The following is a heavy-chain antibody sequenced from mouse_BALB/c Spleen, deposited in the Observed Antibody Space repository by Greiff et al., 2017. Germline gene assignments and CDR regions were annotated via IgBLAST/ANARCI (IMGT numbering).Heavy chain of an antibody. Sequence: QVQLQQPGAELVKPGASVKLSCKASGYTFTSYWMHWVKQRPGQGLEWIGEIDPSDSYTNYNQKFKGKATLTVDKSSSTAYMQLSSLTSEDSAVYYCASSRNQDAMDYWGQGTSVTVSS. D-gene: IGHD3-2*02. CDR2: IDPSDSYT. CDR3: ASSRNQDAMDY. CDR1: GYTFTSYW. V-gene: IGHV1-69*02. J-gene: IGHJ4*01.